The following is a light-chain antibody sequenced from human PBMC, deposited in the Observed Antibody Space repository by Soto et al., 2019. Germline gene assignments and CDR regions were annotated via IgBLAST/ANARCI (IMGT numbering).Light chain of an antibody. J-gene: IGKJ2*01. CDR3: HQYGSSRDS. Sequence: EIVLTQSPGTLSLSPGERATLSCRASQSVSSSYLAWYQQKPGQAPRLLIYGASSRATGIPDRFSGSGSGTDFTLTISRLEPEDFAVYYCHQYGSSRDSFGQGTKLDIK. CDR2: GAS. V-gene: IGKV3-20*01. CDR1: QSVSSSY.